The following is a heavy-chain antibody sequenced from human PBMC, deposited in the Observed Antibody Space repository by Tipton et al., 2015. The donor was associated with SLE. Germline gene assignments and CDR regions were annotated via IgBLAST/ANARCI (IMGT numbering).Heavy chain of an antibody. Sequence: QLVQSGAEVKKPGASVKVSCMASGYTFTSYAMHWVRQAPGQRLEWMGWINAGNGNTKYSQKFQGRVTITRDTSASTAYMELSSLRSEDTAVYYCARGDLVYYFDYWGQGTLVTVSS. V-gene: IGHV1-3*01. J-gene: IGHJ4*02. CDR2: INAGNGNT. CDR3: ARGDLVYYFDY. D-gene: IGHD6-6*01. CDR1: GYTFTSYA.